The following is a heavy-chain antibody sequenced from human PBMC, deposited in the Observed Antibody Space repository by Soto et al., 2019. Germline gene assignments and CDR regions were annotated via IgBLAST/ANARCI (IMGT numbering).Heavy chain of an antibody. CDR1: GYTLTELS. Sequence: ASVKVSCKVSGYTLTELSMHWARQAPGKGLEWMGGFDPEDGETIYAQKFQGRVTMTEDTSTDTAYMELSSLRSEDTAVYYCATDLGDIAAAGANHWGQVTLVTVSS. D-gene: IGHD6-13*01. CDR3: ATDLGDIAAAGANH. V-gene: IGHV1-24*01. J-gene: IGHJ5*02. CDR2: FDPEDGET.